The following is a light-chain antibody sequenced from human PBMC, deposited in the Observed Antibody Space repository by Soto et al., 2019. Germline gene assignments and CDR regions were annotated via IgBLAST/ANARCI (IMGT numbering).Light chain of an antibody. Sequence: QSALTQPASVSGSPGQSITISCTGTSSDVGSYNLVSWYQQHPGKAPKLMIYGVNERPSGVSNRFSGSESGNTASLTISGLQAEDEADYYCPKERDNTHVVFGGGTKLTVL. CDR2: GVN. CDR3: PKERDNTHVV. V-gene: IGLV2-23*02. J-gene: IGLJ2*01. CDR1: SSDVGSYNL.